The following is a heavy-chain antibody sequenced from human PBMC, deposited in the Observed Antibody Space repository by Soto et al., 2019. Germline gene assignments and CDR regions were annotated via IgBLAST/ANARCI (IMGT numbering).Heavy chain of an antibody. CDR1: EFTCSSCG. J-gene: IGHJ4*02. CDR3: VNDPYSSGWYYIDY. V-gene: IGHV3-30*18. CDR2: ISYDGSNK. Sequence: PGGSLRLSCAASEFTCSSCGMHWFRQAPGKGLEWVAVISYDGSNKYYADSVKGRFTISRDNSKNTLYLQMNSLRAEDTAVYYCVNDPYSSGWYYIDYWCQGXLVTV. D-gene: IGHD6-19*01.